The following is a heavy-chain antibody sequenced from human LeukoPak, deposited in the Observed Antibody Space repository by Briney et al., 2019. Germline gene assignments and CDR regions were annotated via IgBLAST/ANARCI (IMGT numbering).Heavy chain of an antibody. Sequence: GGSLRLSCAASGFTFSSYAMSWVRQAPGKGLEWVSAISGSGGSTYYADSVKGRFTISRDNSKNTLYLQMNSLRAEDTAVYYCAKSAIVVVPADVHFDYWGQGTLVTVSS. CDR1: GFTFSSYA. CDR2: ISGSGGST. V-gene: IGHV3-23*01. CDR3: AKSAIVVVPADVHFDY. D-gene: IGHD2-2*01. J-gene: IGHJ4*02.